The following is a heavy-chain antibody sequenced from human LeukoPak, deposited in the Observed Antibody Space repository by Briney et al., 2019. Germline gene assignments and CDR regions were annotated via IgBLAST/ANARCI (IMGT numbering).Heavy chain of an antibody. CDR1: GGSISSHY. V-gene: IGHV4-59*11. CDR3: ARDLGGYYNFDY. D-gene: IGHD3-3*01. CDR2: IHYSGST. J-gene: IGHJ4*02. Sequence: SETLSLTCTVSGGSISSHYWTWIRQSPGKGLEWIGYIHYSGSTSYNPSLKNRVTISVNTSKNQFSLKLSSVTTADTAVYYCARDLGGYYNFDYWGQGTLVTVSS.